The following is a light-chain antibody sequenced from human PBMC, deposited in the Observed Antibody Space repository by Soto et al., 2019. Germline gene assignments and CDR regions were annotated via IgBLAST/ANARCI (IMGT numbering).Light chain of an antibody. CDR2: GAS. V-gene: IGKV3-20*01. CDR3: QQYGSSTGT. J-gene: IGKJ2*01. Sequence: EIVLTQSTGTLSLSPGERATLSCRASQSVSSSYLAWYQQKPGQAPRLLIYGASSRATGIPDRFSGSGSGTYFTLTISTLEPEGFAVDYCQQYGSSTGTFGQGTEVEIK. CDR1: QSVSSSY.